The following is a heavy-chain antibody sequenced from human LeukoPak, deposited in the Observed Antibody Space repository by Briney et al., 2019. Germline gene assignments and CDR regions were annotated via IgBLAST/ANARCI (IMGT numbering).Heavy chain of an antibody. D-gene: IGHD3-3*01. V-gene: IGHV4-34*01. Sequence: SETLSLTCAVYGGSFSGYYWSWIRQPPGKGLEWIGEINHSGSTNYNPSLKSRVTISVDTSKNQFSLKLSSVTAADTAVYYCARVVASIFGVVTPWPNWFDPWGQGTLVTVSS. CDR2: INHSGST. J-gene: IGHJ5*02. CDR3: ARVVASIFGVVTPWPNWFDP. CDR1: GGSFSGYY.